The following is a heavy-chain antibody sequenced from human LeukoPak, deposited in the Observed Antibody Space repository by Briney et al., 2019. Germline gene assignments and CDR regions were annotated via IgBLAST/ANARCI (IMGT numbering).Heavy chain of an antibody. CDR1: GFTFSSYA. J-gene: IGHJ4*02. CDR2: ISGSGGST. CDR3: AKAQGGENYDYVWGTSFDY. D-gene: IGHD3-16*01. Sequence: GGSLRLSCAASGFTFSSYAMSWVRQAPGKGLEWVSAISGSGGSTYYADSVKGRFTISRDNSKNTLHLQMNSLRAEDTAVYYCAKAQGGENYDYVWGTSFDYWGQGTLVTVSS. V-gene: IGHV3-23*01.